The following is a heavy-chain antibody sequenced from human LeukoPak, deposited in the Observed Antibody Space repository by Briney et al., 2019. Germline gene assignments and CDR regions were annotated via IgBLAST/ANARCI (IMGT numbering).Heavy chain of an antibody. CDR2: IYSGGST. J-gene: IGHJ4*02. CDR1: GFTFSDYY. D-gene: IGHD3-3*01. CDR3: ARGVDPFDY. Sequence: GGSLRLSCAASGFTFSDYYMSWIRQAPGKGLEWVSVIYSGGSTYYADSVKGRFTISRDNSKNTLYLQMNSLRAEDTAVYYCARGVDPFDYWGQGTLVTVSS. V-gene: IGHV3-53*01.